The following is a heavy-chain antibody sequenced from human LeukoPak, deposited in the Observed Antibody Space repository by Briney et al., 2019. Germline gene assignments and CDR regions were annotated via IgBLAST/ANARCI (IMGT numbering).Heavy chain of an antibody. J-gene: IGHJ4*02. Sequence: ASVKVSCKASGGTFSSYAISWVRQAPGQGLEWMGRIIPIFGTANYAQKFQGRVTITTDEPTSTAYMELSSLRSEDTAVYYCAKEHVDTAMVTLLDYWGQGTLVTVSS. CDR2: IIPIFGTA. D-gene: IGHD5-18*01. CDR1: GGTFSSYA. CDR3: AKEHVDTAMVTLLDY. V-gene: IGHV1-69*05.